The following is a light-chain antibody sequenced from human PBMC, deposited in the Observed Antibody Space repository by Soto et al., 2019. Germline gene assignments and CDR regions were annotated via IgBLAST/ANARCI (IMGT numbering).Light chain of an antibody. Sequence: DIQMTQSPSSLSASVGDRVTITCRASQSISSYLNCYQQKPGKAPNLLIYASSSLQSGVPSKFSGSGSGTDFTLTISSLQPEDFATYYCQQSYSSPFTFGPGTKVDIK. CDR1: QSISSY. CDR3: QQSYSSPFT. V-gene: IGKV1-39*01. J-gene: IGKJ3*01. CDR2: ASS.